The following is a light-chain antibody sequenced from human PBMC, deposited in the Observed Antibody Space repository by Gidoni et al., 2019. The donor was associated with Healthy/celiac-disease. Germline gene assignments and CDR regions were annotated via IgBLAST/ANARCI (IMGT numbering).Light chain of an antibody. Sequence: DIVLTQSPANLSLSPGERATLSCRASQSVSSYLAWYQQKPGQAPRLLIYDASIMATGIPARFSGSGSGTDFTLTISSLEPEDFAVYYCQQRSNWPPYTFGQGTKLEIK. CDR1: QSVSSY. J-gene: IGKJ2*01. V-gene: IGKV3-11*01. CDR3: QQRSNWPPYT. CDR2: DAS.